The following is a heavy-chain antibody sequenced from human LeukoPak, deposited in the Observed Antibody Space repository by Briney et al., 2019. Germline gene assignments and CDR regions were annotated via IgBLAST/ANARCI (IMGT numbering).Heavy chain of an antibody. D-gene: IGHD6-13*01. CDR3: ARDSVAAAGTVGYYYGMDV. Sequence: PSQTLSLTCTVSGGSISSGGYYWSWIRQHPGKGLEWIGYIYYSGSTYYNPSLKSRVTISVDTSKNQFSLKLSSVTAADTAVYYSARDSVAAAGTVGYYYGMDVWGQGTTVTVSS. J-gene: IGHJ6*02. CDR2: IYYSGST. CDR1: GGSISSGGYY. V-gene: IGHV4-31*03.